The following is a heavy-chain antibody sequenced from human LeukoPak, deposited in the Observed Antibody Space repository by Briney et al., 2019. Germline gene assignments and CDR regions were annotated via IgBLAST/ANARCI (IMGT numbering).Heavy chain of an antibody. CDR1: GGSISSGDYY. Sequence: SETLSLTCTVSGGSISSGDYYWSWIRQHPGKGLEWIGYIYYSGSTYYNPSLKSRVTISVDTSKNQFSLKLSSVTAADTAVYYCARVVAYYYDSSGPLYYFDYWGQGTLVTVSS. CDR3: ARVVAYYYDSSGPLYYFDY. J-gene: IGHJ4*02. V-gene: IGHV4-31*03. D-gene: IGHD3-22*01. CDR2: IYYSGST.